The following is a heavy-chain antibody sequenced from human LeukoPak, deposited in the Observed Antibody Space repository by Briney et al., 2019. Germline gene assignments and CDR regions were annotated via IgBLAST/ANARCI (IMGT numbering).Heavy chain of an antibody. CDR3: ARGDTAGWFDP. Sequence: SETLSLTCTVSGGSISNYYWSWIRQPPGKGLEWIGYIYYSGSTNYNTNYNPSLISRVTISVDTSKNQFSLKLSSVTAADTAVYYCARGDTAGWFDPWGQGTLVTVSS. CDR1: GGSISNYY. V-gene: IGHV4-59*01. CDR2: IYYSGSTNYNT. J-gene: IGHJ5*02. D-gene: IGHD5-18*01.